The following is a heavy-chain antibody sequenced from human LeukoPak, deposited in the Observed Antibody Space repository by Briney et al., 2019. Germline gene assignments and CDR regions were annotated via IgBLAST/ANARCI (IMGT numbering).Heavy chain of an antibody. CDR1: GYTFTSYG. Sequence: GASVKVSCKASGYTFTSYGISWVRQAPGQGLEWMGWISAYNGNTNYAQKLQGRVTMTTDTSTSTAYMELRSLRSDDTAVYYCARDRTYYGSGSYYNSYYYYYGMDVWGQGTTVTVSS. V-gene: IGHV1-18*01. D-gene: IGHD3-10*01. CDR2: ISAYNGNT. J-gene: IGHJ6*02. CDR3: ARDRTYYGSGSYYNSYYYYYGMDV.